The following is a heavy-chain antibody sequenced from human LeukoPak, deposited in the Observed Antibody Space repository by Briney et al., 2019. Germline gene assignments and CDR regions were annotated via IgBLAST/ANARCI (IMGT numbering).Heavy chain of an antibody. V-gene: IGHV4-4*07. CDR2: IYTSGST. J-gene: IGHJ6*02. CDR3: ARSKYYDFWSGSYGMDV. D-gene: IGHD3-3*01. CDR1: GVAISTYY. Sequence: SETLSLTCTVSGVAISTYYWTWIRQPAGQGLEWIGRIYTSGSTTYNPSLKSRVTMSVDTSKNQFSLKLSSVTAADTAVYYCARSKYYDFWSGSYGMDVWGQGTTVTVSS.